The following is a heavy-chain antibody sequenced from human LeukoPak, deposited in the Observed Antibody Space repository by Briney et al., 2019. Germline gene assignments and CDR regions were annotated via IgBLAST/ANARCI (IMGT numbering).Heavy chain of an antibody. CDR1: GGTFSSYA. CDR2: IIPIFGTA. J-gene: IGHJ4*02. Sequence: SVKVSCKASGGTFSSYAISWVRQAPGQGLEWMGGIIPIFGTANYAQKFQGRVTITTDESTSTAYMELSSLRSEDTAVYYCARDEDGGKGVYFDYWGQGTLVTVSS. CDR3: ARDEDGGKGVYFDY. D-gene: IGHD4-23*01. V-gene: IGHV1-69*05.